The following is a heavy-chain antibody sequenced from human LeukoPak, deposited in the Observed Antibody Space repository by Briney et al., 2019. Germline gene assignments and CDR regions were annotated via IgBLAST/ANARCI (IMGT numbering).Heavy chain of an antibody. J-gene: IGHJ4*02. D-gene: IGHD6-19*01. Sequence: ASVKVSCKASGHTFTSYAMHWVRQAPGQRLEWMGWINAGNGNTKYSQKFQGRVTITRDTSASTAYMELSSLRSEDTAVYYCARGSSGWYGRYCFDYWGQGTLVTVSS. CDR3: ARGSSGWYGRYCFDY. V-gene: IGHV1-3*01. CDR2: INAGNGNT. CDR1: GHTFTSYA.